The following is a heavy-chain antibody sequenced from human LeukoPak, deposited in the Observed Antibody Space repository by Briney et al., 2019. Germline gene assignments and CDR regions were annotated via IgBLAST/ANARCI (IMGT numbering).Heavy chain of an antibody. CDR1: GFTFSSYA. CDR2: ISGSGGST. CDR3: AKGGLGYCSSASCYGFPFDP. D-gene: IGHD2-2*01. J-gene: IGHJ5*02. Sequence: PGGSLRLSCAASGFTFSSYAMSWVRQAPGKGLEWVSAISGSGGSTYYADSVKGRFTISRDNSKNTLYLQMNSLRAEDTAVYCCAKGGLGYCSSASCYGFPFDPWGQGTLVTVSS. V-gene: IGHV3-23*01.